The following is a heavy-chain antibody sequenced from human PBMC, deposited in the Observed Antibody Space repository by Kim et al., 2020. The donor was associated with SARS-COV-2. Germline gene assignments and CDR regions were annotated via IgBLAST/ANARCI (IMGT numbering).Heavy chain of an antibody. CDR2: ISNDGSNK. D-gene: IGHD5-12*01. CDR1: GFTFSSYA. J-gene: IGHJ4*02. CDR3: AREQSVWYSGYDVPGTTDY. V-gene: IGHV3-30*04. Sequence: GGSLRLSCAASGFTFSSYAMHWVRQAPGKGLEWVAVISNDGSNKYYAESVKGRFTISRDNSKNTLYLQMNNLRAEDTAVYYCAREQSVWYSGYDVPGTTDYWGQGNLVTVSS.